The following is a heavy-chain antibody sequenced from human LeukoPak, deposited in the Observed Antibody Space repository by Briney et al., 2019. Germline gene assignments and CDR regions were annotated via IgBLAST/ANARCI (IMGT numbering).Heavy chain of an antibody. CDR3: ARDLQPSLIDY. CDR1: GFTFNNYW. J-gene: IGHJ4*02. V-gene: IGHV3-7*01. Sequence: GGSLRLSCAASGFTFNNYWMTWVRQPPGQGLEWVANLNQWGNDKYYADSVKGRFAISRDNAKNSLYLQMNSLRAEDTAVYYCARDLQPSLIDYWGQGTLVTVSS. D-gene: IGHD1-14*01. CDR2: LNQWGNDK.